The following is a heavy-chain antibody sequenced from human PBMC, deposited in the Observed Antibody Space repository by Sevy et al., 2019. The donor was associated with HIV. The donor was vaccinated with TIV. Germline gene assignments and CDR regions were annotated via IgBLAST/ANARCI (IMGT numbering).Heavy chain of an antibody. Sequence: ASVKVSCKASGYTFTSFGISWVRQAPGQGLEWMGWISAYNGNTNYAQKLQGRVTMTTDTSTSTAYMELRSLRSDDTAVYYCARTVGGSYRYYFDYWGQGTLVTVSS. CDR2: ISAYNGNT. CDR3: ARTVGGSYRYYFDY. D-gene: IGHD3-16*02. CDR1: GYTFTSFG. V-gene: IGHV1-18*04. J-gene: IGHJ4*02.